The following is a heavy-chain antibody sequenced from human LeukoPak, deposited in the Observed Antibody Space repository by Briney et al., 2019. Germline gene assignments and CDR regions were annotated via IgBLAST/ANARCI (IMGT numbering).Heavy chain of an antibody. Sequence: PSETLSLTCTVSGGSISSGDYYWSWIRQPPGKGLEWIGYIYYSGSTYYNPSLKSRVTISVDTSKNQFSLKLSSVTAADTAVYYCASANDYSNVDYWGQGTLVTVSS. D-gene: IGHD4-11*01. CDR3: ASANDYSNVDY. CDR2: IYYSGST. V-gene: IGHV4-30-4*01. CDR1: GGSISSGDYY. J-gene: IGHJ4*02.